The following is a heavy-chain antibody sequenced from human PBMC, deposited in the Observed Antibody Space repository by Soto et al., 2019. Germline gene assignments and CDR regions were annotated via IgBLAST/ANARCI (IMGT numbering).Heavy chain of an antibody. D-gene: IGHD6-6*01. CDR1: GGTFSSYA. V-gene: IGHV1-69*01. J-gene: IGHJ6*02. Sequence: QVQLVQSGAEVKKPGSSVKVSCKASGGTFSSYAISWVRQAPGQGLEWMGGIIPIFGTANYAQKFQGRVTITAAESTSTAYMERSSMRSEDTAVYYCARGEGSSSGYYYCYGMDFWGQGTTVTVSS. CDR3: ARGEGSSSGYYYCYGMDF. CDR2: IIPIFGTA.